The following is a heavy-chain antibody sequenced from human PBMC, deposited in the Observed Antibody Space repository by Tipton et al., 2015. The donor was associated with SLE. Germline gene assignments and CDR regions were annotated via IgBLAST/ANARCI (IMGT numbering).Heavy chain of an antibody. CDR3: ARATDWNLSPDV. V-gene: IGHV4-31*03. D-gene: IGHD1-7*01. CDR2: IYYSGTT. Sequence: TLSLTCTVSGVSITTGGYYWTWIRQLPGKGLEWLGYIYYSGTTHYNPSLKSRGSISVDTSKNQFSLIVSSVTAADTAVYYCARATDWNLSPDVWGKGTTVTVSS. CDR1: GVSITTGGYY. J-gene: IGHJ6*04.